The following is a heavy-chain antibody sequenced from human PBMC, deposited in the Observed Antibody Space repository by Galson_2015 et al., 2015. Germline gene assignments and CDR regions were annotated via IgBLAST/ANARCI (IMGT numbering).Heavy chain of an antibody. Sequence: SLRLSCAASGFTLSASSMHWIRQTPGKGLEYVSAISYNGGSTHYADSVRGRFTISRDNSKNTLNLQMNSLRAEDTAVYYCAKSRSGWHHNFYGMDVWGQGTTVTVSS. CDR2: ISYNGGST. J-gene: IGHJ6*02. CDR3: AKSRSGWHHNFYGMDV. V-gene: IGHV3-64*04. CDR1: GFTLSASS. D-gene: IGHD6-19*01.